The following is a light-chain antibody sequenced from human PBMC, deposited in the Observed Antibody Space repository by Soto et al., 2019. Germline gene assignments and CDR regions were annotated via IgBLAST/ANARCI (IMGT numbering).Light chain of an antibody. V-gene: IGKV1-39*01. Sequence: DIQMTQSPSSLSASVGDRVTITCRASQSISSYLNWYQQKPGKAPKLLIYAASSLQSGVPSRFSGSGSGTDVTLTISTLQPEDFATYYCQQSYSTPRTFGQGTKGEIK. CDR2: AAS. CDR1: QSISSY. CDR3: QQSYSTPRT. J-gene: IGKJ1*01.